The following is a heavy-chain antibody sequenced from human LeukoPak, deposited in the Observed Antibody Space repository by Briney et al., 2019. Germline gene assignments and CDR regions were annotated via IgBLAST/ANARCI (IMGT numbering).Heavy chain of an antibody. CDR2: ISGSGSST. CDR3: AKSAVVTRGLFDY. Sequence: GGSRRLSCAASGFTFTSYAMSWVRQAPGKGLEWVSTISGSGSSTYYADSVKGRFTISRDNSKNTLYLQMNSLRADDTAVYYCAKSAVVTRGLFDYWGQGTLVTVSS. V-gene: IGHV3-23*01. CDR1: GFTFTSYA. J-gene: IGHJ4*02. D-gene: IGHD4-23*01.